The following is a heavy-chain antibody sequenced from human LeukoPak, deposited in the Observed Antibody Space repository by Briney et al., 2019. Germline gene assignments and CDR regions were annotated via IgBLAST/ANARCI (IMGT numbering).Heavy chain of an antibody. CDR3: ATLRKPIAVAGTGYFDY. Sequence: GASVKVSCKASGYTFTGYYMHWVRQAPGQGLEWMGWINPNSGGTNYAQKFQGRVTMTRDTSISTAYMELSRLRSEDTAVYYCATLRKPIAVAGTGYFDYWGQGTLVTVSS. J-gene: IGHJ4*02. D-gene: IGHD6-19*01. CDR2: INPNSGGT. V-gene: IGHV1-2*02. CDR1: GYTFTGYY.